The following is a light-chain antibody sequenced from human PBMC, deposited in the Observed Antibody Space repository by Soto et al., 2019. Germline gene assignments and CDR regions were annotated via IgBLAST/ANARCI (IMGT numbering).Light chain of an antibody. V-gene: IGKV3-15*01. CDR3: QQYNNWPLT. J-gene: IGKJ4*01. Sequence: EIVMTQSPGTLSLSPGERATISCRASQVIGSRYLAWYHQKSGQAPRLLIYGASTRATDIPARFSGSGSGTEFTLTISSLQSEDFALYYCQQYNNWPLTFGGGTKVEIK. CDR2: GAS. CDR1: QVIGSRY.